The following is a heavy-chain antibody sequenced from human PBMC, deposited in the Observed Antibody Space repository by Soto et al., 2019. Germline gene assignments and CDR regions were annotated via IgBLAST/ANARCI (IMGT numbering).Heavy chain of an antibody. V-gene: IGHV3-30*18. CDR3: AKDDYDSSGYYDY. CDR1: GFTFSSYG. CDR2: ISYDGSNK. Sequence: QVQLVESGGGVVQPGRSLRLSCAASGFTFSSYGMHWVRQAPGKGLEWVAVISYDGSNKYYADSVKGRFTISRDNSKNTLYLQMNSLRAEDTAVYYCAKDDYDSSGYYDYWGQGTLVTVSS. J-gene: IGHJ4*02. D-gene: IGHD3-22*01.